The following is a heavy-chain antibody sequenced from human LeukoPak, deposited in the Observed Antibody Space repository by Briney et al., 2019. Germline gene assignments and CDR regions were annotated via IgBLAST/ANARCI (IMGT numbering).Heavy chain of an antibody. J-gene: IGHJ6*03. CDR1: GGSISSSSYY. V-gene: IGHV4-39*07. Sequence: SETLSLTCTVSGGSISSSSYYWGWIRQPPGKGLEWIGSIYYSGSTYYNPSLKSRVTISVDTSKNQFSLKLSSVTAADTAVYYCARAVRFEIYMDAWGKGTTVTVSS. CDR3: ARAVRFEIYMDA. CDR2: IYYSGST. D-gene: IGHD4-11*01.